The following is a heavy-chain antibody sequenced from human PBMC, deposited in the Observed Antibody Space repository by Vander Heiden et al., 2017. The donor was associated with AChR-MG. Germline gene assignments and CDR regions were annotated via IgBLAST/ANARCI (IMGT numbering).Heavy chain of an antibody. CDR2: ISNDEENK. J-gene: IGHJ4*02. CDR3: AKILTDTSGWENVDF. CDR1: GFTFSAHA. Sequence: QVQLVESVGGVVRPGRPLRLSCAASGFTFSAHAMHWVPPAPGKGLEWVASISNDEENKNYAGSVKGRFYISRDNSKRSLSLLVNSLRSQDTAMYFCAKILTDTSGWENVDFWGQGTLVTVSS. D-gene: IGHD6-19*01. V-gene: IGHV3-30*18.